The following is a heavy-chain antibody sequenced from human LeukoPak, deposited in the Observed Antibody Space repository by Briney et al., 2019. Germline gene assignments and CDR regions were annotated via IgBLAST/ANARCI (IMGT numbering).Heavy chain of an antibody. V-gene: IGHV4-39*01. J-gene: IGHJ4*02. Sequence: PSETLSLTCTVSGGSISSSSYYCRWIRQPPGKVLEWIGNIYYSGSTYYNPSLKTRVTISVDTSKNQFSLKLSSVTAADTAVYYCARHSDIVVVVAATGGFDYWGQGTLVTVSS. D-gene: IGHD2-15*01. CDR1: GGSISSSSYY. CDR3: ARHSDIVVVVAATGGFDY. CDR2: IYYSGST.